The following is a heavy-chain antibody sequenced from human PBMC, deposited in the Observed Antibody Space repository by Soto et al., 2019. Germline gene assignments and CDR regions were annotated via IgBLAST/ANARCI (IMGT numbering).Heavy chain of an antibody. CDR3: TRDFDR. D-gene: IGHD3-22*01. Sequence: GGSLRLSCAASGFTFSSYWMHWVRQGPGKGLVWVSRIKSDGSSTYYADSVKGRFTISRDNAKNTLYLQMNSLRAEDTAVYYCTRDFDRWGQGTLVTVSS. CDR2: IKSDGSST. CDR1: GFTFSSYW. J-gene: IGHJ4*02. V-gene: IGHV3-74*01.